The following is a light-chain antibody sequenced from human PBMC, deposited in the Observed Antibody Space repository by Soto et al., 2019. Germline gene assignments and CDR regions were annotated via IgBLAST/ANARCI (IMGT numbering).Light chain of an antibody. J-gene: IGKJ4*01. Sequence: EIVMTQSPATLSVSPRERATLSCRASQSVSSNLAWYQQKPGQAPRLLIYGASTRATRIPARFSGSGSGTEFTLTISSLQSEDFAVYCCQQRSNWPPVTFGGGTKVEIK. CDR2: GAS. V-gene: IGKV3-15*01. CDR3: QQRSNWPPVT. CDR1: QSVSSN.